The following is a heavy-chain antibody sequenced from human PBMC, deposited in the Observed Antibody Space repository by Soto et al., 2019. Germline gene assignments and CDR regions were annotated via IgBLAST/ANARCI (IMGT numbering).Heavy chain of an antibody. V-gene: IGHV1-24*01. J-gene: IGHJ5*02. D-gene: IGHD3-3*01. CDR1: GYTLTELS. CDR3: LFYSDIWSGTRPGGFDP. Sequence: GASVKVYCKVSGYTLTELSMHWVRQAPGKGLEWMGGFDPEDGETIYAQKFQGRVTMTEDTSTDTAYMELSSLRSEDTAVYYCLFYSDIWSGTRPGGFDPWGQGTLVTVSS. CDR2: FDPEDGET.